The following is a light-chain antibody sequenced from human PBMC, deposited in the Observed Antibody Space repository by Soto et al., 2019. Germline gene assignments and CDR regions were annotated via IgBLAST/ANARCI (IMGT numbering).Light chain of an antibody. CDR2: AAS. CDR1: QSISSS. J-gene: IGKJ5*01. V-gene: IGKV1-39*01. CDR3: QQSYSTPPIT. Sequence: DIQMTQSPSSLSASVGDRVTITCRASQSISSSLNWYQQKPGKAPKLLIYAASSLQSGVPSRFSGSGSGTDFTLTISSLQPEDFATYSCQQSYSTPPITFGQGTRLEIK.